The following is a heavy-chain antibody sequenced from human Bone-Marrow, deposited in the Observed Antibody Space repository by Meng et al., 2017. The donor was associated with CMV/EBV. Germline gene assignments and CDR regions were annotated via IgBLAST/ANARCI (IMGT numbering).Heavy chain of an antibody. CDR3: ARDRPREYKLLRKRRKRDYFGLDV. Sequence: GGSLRLSCATSGFSFSTYWMNWVRQAPGKGLEWVANINEDGSEKNYMDSVKGRFTISRDNAGSSLYLQVNSLRAEDTAVYYCARDRPREYKLLRKRRKRDYFGLDVWGQGTTVTVSS. J-gene: IGHJ6*02. CDR1: GFSFSTYW. CDR2: INEDGSEK. V-gene: IGHV3-7*01. D-gene: IGHD6-6*01.